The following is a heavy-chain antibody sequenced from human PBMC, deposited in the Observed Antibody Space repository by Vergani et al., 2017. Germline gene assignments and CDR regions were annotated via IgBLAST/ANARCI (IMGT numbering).Heavy chain of an antibody. V-gene: IGHV3-53*04. Sequence: EVQLVESGGGLVQPGGSLRLSCAASGFTVSSNYMSWVRQAPGKGLEWVSVIYSGGSTYYADSVKGRFTISRHNSKNTLYLQMNSLRAEDTVVYYCAREQEYPYWYFDLWGRGTLVTVSS. CDR1: GFTVSSNY. D-gene: IGHD2/OR15-2a*01. CDR3: AREQEYPYWYFDL. J-gene: IGHJ2*01. CDR2: IYSGGST.